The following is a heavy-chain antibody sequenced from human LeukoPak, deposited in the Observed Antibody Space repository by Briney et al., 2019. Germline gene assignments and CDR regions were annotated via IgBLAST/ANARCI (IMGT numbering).Heavy chain of an antibody. D-gene: IGHD6-19*01. CDR1: GLTFSSHW. J-gene: IGHJ2*01. Sequence: GGSLRLSCAASGLTFSSHWMHWVRQAPGKGLEWVSAIGGSGGSTYYADSVKGRFTISRDNSKNTLYLQMNSLRAEDTAVYYCAKEYGYSSGWYGRYFDLWGRGTLVTVSS. CDR3: AKEYGYSSGWYGRYFDL. CDR2: IGGSGGST. V-gene: IGHV3-23*01.